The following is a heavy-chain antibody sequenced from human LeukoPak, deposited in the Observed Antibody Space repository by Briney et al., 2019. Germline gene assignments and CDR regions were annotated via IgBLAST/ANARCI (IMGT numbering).Heavy chain of an antibody. CDR2: IYYSGST. CDR3: VRSITMVRGVPQPFDY. D-gene: IGHD3-10*01. V-gene: IGHV4-59*11. J-gene: IGHJ4*02. Sequence: PSETLSLTCTVSGGSISSHYWSWIRQPPGKGLEWIGYIYYSGSTNYNPSLKSGVTISVHTYKNQFSSKLSSVPSPDTPVYYIVRSITMVRGVPQPFDYWGQGTLVTVPS. CDR1: GGSISSHY.